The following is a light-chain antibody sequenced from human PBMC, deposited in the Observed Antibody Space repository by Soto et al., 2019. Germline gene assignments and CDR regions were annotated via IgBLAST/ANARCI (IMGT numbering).Light chain of an antibody. CDR2: GAS. CDR3: QQYGSSPFT. J-gene: IGKJ3*01. CDR1: QSVSSSY. Sequence: EILLTQSPGTLSLSPCERATLSVRASQSVSSSYLAWYQQKPGQAPRLLIYGASSRATGIPDRFSGSGSGTDFTLTISRLEPEDFAVYYCQQYGSSPFTFGPGTKVDI. V-gene: IGKV3-20*01.